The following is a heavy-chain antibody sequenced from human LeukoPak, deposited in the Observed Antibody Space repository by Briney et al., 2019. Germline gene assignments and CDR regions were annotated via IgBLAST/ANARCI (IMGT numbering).Heavy chain of an antibody. Sequence: GASVKVSCKASGYTFTGHLMHWVRQAPGQGLEWMGGIIPIFGTANYAQKFQGRVTITTDESTSTAYMELSSLRSEDTAVYYCALFSRYSSRWGQGTLVTVSS. CDR1: GYTFTGHL. D-gene: IGHD6-13*01. CDR2: IIPIFGTA. V-gene: IGHV1-69*05. J-gene: IGHJ4*02. CDR3: ALFSRYSSR.